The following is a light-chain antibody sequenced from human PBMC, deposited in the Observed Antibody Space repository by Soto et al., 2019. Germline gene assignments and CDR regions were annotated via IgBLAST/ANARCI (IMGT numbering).Light chain of an antibody. CDR3: QQANSFPLP. J-gene: IGKJ3*01. V-gene: IGKV1-12*01. Sequence: DIQMTQSPSSVSASVGDRVTITCRASQGISSWLAWYQRKPGKAPKLLIYDASSLQSGVPSRFSGSGSGTDFTLTISSLQPEDFATYYCQQANSFPLPFGPGTKVDIK. CDR2: DAS. CDR1: QGISSW.